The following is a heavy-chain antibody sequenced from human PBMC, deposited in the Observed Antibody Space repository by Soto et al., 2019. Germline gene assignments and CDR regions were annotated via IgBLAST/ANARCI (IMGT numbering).Heavy chain of an antibody. Sequence: QVQLVQSGAEVKKPGSSVKVSCKASGGTFSSYAISWVRQAPGQGLEWMGGIIPIFGTANYAQKFQGRVTITANESTSTAYMELSRLRSDDTAVYYCARDRFLAGTGGVCDYWGQGTLVTVSS. D-gene: IGHD2-8*02. CDR1: GGTFSSYA. CDR2: IIPIFGTA. V-gene: IGHV1-69*01. CDR3: ARDRFLAGTGGVCDY. J-gene: IGHJ4*02.